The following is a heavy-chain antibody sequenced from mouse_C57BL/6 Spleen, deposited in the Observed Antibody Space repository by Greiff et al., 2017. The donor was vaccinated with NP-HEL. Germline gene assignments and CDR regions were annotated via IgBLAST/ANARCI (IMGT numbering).Heavy chain of an antibody. Sequence: VQLKQSGAELVRPGASVKLSCTASGFNIKDDYMHWVKQRPEQGLEWIGWIDPENGDTEYASKFQGKATITADTSSNTAYLQLSSLTSEDTAVYYCTTGRWLLRGFDVWGTGTTVTVSS. CDR2: IDPENGDT. CDR3: TTGRWLLRGFDV. CDR1: GFNIKDDY. V-gene: IGHV14-4*01. D-gene: IGHD2-3*01. J-gene: IGHJ1*03.